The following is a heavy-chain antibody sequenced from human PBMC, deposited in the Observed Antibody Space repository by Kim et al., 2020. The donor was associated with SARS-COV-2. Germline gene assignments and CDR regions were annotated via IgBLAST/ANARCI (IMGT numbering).Heavy chain of an antibody. CDR3: ARARDYDFWSGYLYWFDP. J-gene: IGHJ5*02. Sequence: KSRVTISVDTSTNQFPLKLSSVTAADTAVYYCARARDYDFWSGYLYWFDPWGQGTLVTVSS. D-gene: IGHD3-3*01. V-gene: IGHV4-30-2*05.